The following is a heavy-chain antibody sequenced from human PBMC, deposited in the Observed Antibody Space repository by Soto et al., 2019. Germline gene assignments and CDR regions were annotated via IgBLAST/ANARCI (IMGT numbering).Heavy chain of an antibody. V-gene: IGHV1-2*04. D-gene: IGHD4-17*01. J-gene: IGHJ3*02. CDR3: SSAPADDYVDDACDT. Sequence: QVQLVQSGAEVKKPGASVKASCKASGYTFTGYYMHWVRQAPGQGLEWMGWINTNSGGTNYPQKFHGWVTMTRDTSISTAYMALSRLRSDDTAVHYCSSAPADDYVDDACDTWGKGTMVAVSS. CDR1: GYTFTGYY. CDR2: INTNSGGT.